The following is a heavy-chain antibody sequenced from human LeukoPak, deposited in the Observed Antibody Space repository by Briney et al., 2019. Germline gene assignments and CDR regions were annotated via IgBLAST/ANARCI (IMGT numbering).Heavy chain of an antibody. D-gene: IGHD3-3*01. CDR2: INPNSGGT. Sequence: ASVKVSCKASGYTFTGYYMHWVRQAPGQGLEWMGWINPNSGGTNYAQKFQGRVTITADKSTSTAYMELSSLRSEDTAVYCCARSLFRFLEWSYRSYYYYYMDVWGKGATVTVSS. J-gene: IGHJ6*03. V-gene: IGHV1-2*02. CDR3: ARSLFRFLEWSYRSYYYYYMDV. CDR1: GYTFTGYY.